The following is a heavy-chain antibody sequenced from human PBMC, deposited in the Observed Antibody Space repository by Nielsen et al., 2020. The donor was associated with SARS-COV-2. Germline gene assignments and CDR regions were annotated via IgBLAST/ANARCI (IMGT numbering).Heavy chain of an antibody. CDR2: INWSGGSS. J-gene: IGHJ4*02. Sequence: GGSLRLSCEASGFTFNDYAMSWVRQAPGKGLEWVSAINWSGGSSRYADSVKGRFTISRDNAKNSLYLQMNSLRAEDTALYYCARHQNFSGVNGYFTPPFDYWGQGTLVTVSS. D-gene: IGHD3-3*01. CDR1: GFTFNDYA. CDR3: ARHQNFSGVNGYFTPPFDY. V-gene: IGHV3-20*04.